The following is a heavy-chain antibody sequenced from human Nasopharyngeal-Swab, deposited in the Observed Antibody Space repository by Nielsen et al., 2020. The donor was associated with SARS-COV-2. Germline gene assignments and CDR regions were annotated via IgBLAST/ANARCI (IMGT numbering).Heavy chain of an antibody. J-gene: IGHJ4*02. Sequence: LKISCAASGFTFSSYAMSWVRQAPGKGLEWVSAISGSGGSTYYADSVKGRFTISRDNSKNTLYLQMNSLRAEDTAVYYCAKEVAAAIGEYYFDYWGQGTLVTVSS. V-gene: IGHV3-23*01. CDR3: AKEVAAAIGEYYFDY. CDR1: GFTFSSYA. CDR2: ISGSGGST. D-gene: IGHD6-13*01.